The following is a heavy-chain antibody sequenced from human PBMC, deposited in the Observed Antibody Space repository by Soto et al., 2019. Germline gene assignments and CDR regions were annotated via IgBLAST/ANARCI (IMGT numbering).Heavy chain of an antibody. V-gene: IGHV3-30-3*01. D-gene: IGHD2-21*01. J-gene: IGHJ5*01. CDR2: ILSDGSGE. Sequence: QVQLVESGGGVVQPGRSLRLSCAASGFTFSNYAMHWVRLAPGKGLEWVAVILSDGSGETYADSVKGRFTISRDNSQYTLYLQMNSLTTDDTGVYYCVRALCGSSGRQGRDPFDSWGQGTLVTVSS. CDR1: GFTFSNYA. CDR3: VRALCGSSGRQGRDPFDS.